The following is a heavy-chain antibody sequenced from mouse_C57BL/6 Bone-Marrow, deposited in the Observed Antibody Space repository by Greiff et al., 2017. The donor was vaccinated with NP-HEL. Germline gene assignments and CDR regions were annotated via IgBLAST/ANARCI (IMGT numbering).Heavy chain of an antibody. CDR1: GFTFSSYA. V-gene: IGHV5-4*01. CDR3: ARWGLPHYFDY. J-gene: IGHJ2*01. Sequence: EVQVVESGGGLVKPGGSLKLSCAASGFTFSSYAMSWVRQTPEKRLEWVATISDGGSYTYYPDNVKGRFTISRDNAKNNLYLQMSHLKSEDTAMYYWARWGLPHYFDYWGQGTTLTVSS. CDR2: ISDGGSYT. D-gene: IGHD2-2*01.